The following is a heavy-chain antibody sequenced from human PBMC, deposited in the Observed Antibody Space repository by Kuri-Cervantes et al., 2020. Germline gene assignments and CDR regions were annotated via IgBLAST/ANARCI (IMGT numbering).Heavy chain of an antibody. CDR1: GYTFTSYY. J-gene: IGHJ3*02. CDR3: ARGAGIIRRSRAFDI. V-gene: IGHV1-46*01. CDR2: INPSGGST. Sequence: ASVKVSCKASGYTFTSYYMHWVRQAPGQGLEWMGIINPSGGSTSYAQKFQGRVTITADKSTSTAYMELSSLRSEDTAVYYCARGAGIIRRSRAFDIWGQGTMVTVSS. D-gene: IGHD1-14*01.